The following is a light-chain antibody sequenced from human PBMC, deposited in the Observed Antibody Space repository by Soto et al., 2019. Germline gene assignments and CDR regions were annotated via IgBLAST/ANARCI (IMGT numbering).Light chain of an antibody. CDR3: QQYNSYSLT. V-gene: IGKV1-5*03. CDR2: KAS. Sequence: DIQVSQSPSTLSACVGDRVTITCRASQSISSWLAWYQQKPGKAPKLLIYKASSLESGVPSRFSGSGSGTKFTLTISSLQPDDFATYYCQQYNSYSLTFGGGTKVDIK. CDR1: QSISSW. J-gene: IGKJ4*01.